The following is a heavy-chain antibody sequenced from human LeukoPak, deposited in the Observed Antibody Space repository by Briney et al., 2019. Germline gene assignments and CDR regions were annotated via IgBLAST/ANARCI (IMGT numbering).Heavy chain of an antibody. CDR3: ARDLGSGWYLFFIHNYMDV. J-gene: IGHJ6*03. D-gene: IGHD6-19*01. V-gene: IGHV1-2*02. Sequence: GASVKVSCKASGYTFTGYYMHWVRQAPGQGLEWMGWINPNSGGTNYAQKFQGRVTMTRDTSISTAYMELSRLRSDDTAVYYCARDLGSGWYLFFIHNYMDVWGKGTTVTVSS. CDR1: GYTFTGYY. CDR2: INPNSGGT.